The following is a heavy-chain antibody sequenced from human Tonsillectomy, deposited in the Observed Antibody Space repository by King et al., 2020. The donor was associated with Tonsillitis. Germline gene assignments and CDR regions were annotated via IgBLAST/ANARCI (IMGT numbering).Heavy chain of an antibody. CDR1: GFTFSSYG. CDR3: AKGACVAGYGGHYYYGMDV. J-gene: IGHJ6*02. CDR2: ISYDGSDN. Sequence: VQLVESGGGVVQPGRSLRLSCAASGFTFSSYGMHWVRQAPGKGLEWVAVISYDGSDNYYADSMKGRFTISRDNSKNTPYLQMNSLSAEDAAVYYCAKGACVAGYGGHYYYGMDVWGQGTTVTVSS. V-gene: IGHV3-30*18. D-gene: IGHD6-19*01.